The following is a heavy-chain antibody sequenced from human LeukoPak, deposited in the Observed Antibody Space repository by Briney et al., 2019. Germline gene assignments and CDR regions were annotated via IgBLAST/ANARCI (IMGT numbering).Heavy chain of an antibody. CDR3: ARDKQPGDY. Sequence: KPSETLSLTCTVSGDSISPYYWGWIRQPPGKGLEWIGYIYYSGDTTYNPSLKSRVTISVDTSKNQFSLKLSSVTAADTAVYYCARDKQPGDYWGQGALVTVSS. V-gene: IGHV4-59*01. CDR1: GDSISPYY. D-gene: IGHD5-18*01. J-gene: IGHJ4*02. CDR2: IYYSGDT.